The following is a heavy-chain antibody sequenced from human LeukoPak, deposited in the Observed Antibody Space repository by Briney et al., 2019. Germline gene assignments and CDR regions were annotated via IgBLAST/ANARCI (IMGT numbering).Heavy chain of an antibody. V-gene: IGHV1-8*01. CDR3: ARTPGSSWTNNWFDP. D-gene: IGHD6-13*01. CDR1: GYTFTSYD. J-gene: IGHJ5*02. Sequence: ASVKVSCKASGYTFTSYDINWVRQATGQGLEWMGWMNPNSGNTGYAQKFQGRVTMARNTSISTAYMELSSLRSEDTAVYYCARTPGSSWTNNWFDPWGQGTLVTVSS. CDR2: MNPNSGNT.